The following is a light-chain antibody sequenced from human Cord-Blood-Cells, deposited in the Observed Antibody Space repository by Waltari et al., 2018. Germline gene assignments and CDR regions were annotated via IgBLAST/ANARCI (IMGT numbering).Light chain of an antibody. V-gene: IGKV3-15*01. J-gene: IGKJ2*03. CDR2: GAT. CDR3: QQYNNWYS. CDR1: QSVSSN. Sequence: EIVMTQSPATLSVSPGERATLSCRASQSVSSNLAWYQQKPGQAPRLLIYGATTRATGIPASCSGSGSGTEFPLTIRSLQSEGFAVYYCQQYNNWYSFGQGTKLEIK.